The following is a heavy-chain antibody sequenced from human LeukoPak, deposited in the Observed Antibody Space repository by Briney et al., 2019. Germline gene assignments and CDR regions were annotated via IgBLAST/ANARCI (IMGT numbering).Heavy chain of an antibody. CDR1: GFTFSSYG. D-gene: IGHD2-21*02. CDR2: ISYDGSNK. CDR3: ATSMLAYCGGDCHYFDY. J-gene: IGHJ4*02. Sequence: GGSLRLSCAASGFTFSSYGMHWVRQAPGKGLEWGAVISYDGSNKYYADSVKGRFTISRDNSKNTLYLQMNSLRAEDTAVYYCATSMLAYCGGDCHYFDYWGQGTLVTVSS. V-gene: IGHV3-30*03.